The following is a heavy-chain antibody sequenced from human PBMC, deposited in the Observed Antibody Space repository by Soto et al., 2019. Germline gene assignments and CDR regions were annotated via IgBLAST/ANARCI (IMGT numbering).Heavy chain of an antibody. CDR3: AREEIAAAGPYYYYYGMDV. Sequence: GGSRRLPCAPSGFTFSTSGMHWFRRAPAKGLEWVAVIWYDGSNKYYADSVKGRFTISGDNSKNTLYLQMNSLRAEDTAVYYCAREEIAAAGPYYYYYGMDVWGQGTTVTVSS. CDR2: IWYDGSNK. V-gene: IGHV3-33*01. J-gene: IGHJ6*02. D-gene: IGHD6-13*01. CDR1: GFTFSTSG.